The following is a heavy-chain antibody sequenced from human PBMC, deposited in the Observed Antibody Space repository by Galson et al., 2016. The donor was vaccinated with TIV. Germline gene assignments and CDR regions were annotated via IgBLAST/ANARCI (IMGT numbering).Heavy chain of an antibody. J-gene: IGHJ4*02. V-gene: IGHV3-23*01. CDR1: GFTFSSFA. CDR2: ISAGGGGT. Sequence: SLRLSCAASGFTFSSFAVSWVRQAPGKGLEWVSGISAGGGGTTYADSVKGRFTISRDNPKNTLYLQMSSLRAEDTAVYFCAKMDSSGFDYVRRFDFWGQGTLATVSS. CDR3: AKMDSSGFDYVRRFDF. D-gene: IGHD3-22*01.